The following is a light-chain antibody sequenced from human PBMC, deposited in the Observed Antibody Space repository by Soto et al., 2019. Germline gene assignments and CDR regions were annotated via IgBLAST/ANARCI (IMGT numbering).Light chain of an antibody. CDR1: QSISNR. CDR3: QQYDTYST. Sequence: IQISPSPSTLPTSVIDRVTVTCRASQSISNRLAWYHQKPGKTPNLLIYDASNLGSGVPSRFSGSGSGTEFTLTISSLQPDDFATYYCQQYDTYSTFGQGTKVDIK. CDR2: DAS. J-gene: IGKJ1*01. V-gene: IGKV1-5*01.